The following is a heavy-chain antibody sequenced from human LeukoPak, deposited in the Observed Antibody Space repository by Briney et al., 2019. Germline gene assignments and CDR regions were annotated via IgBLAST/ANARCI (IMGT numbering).Heavy chain of an antibody. D-gene: IGHD6-13*01. CDR2: ISSSTNVI. V-gene: IGHV3-48*01. Sequence: PGGPLRLSXAASGFTLSTYSVTWVRQAPGKGLEWLSYISSSTNVIYYADSVKGRFTISRDNAKNSLYLQMNSLRADDTAVYYCARLYSALPAFDYWGQGTLVTVSS. CDR3: ARLYSALPAFDY. J-gene: IGHJ4*02. CDR1: GFTLSTYS.